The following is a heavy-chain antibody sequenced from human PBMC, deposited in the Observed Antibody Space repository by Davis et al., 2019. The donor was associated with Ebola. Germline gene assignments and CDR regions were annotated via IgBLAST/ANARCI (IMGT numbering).Heavy chain of an antibody. Sequence: PGGSLRLSCAASGFTFSSYGMHWVRQAPGKGLEWVAVISYDGSNKYYADSVKGRFTISRDNSKNTLYLQMNSLRAEDTAVYYCAREGLRGAAFDIWGQGTMVTVSS. CDR3: AREGLRGAAFDI. CDR2: ISYDGSNK. J-gene: IGHJ3*02. V-gene: IGHV3-30*03. CDR1: GFTFSSYG. D-gene: IGHD4-17*01.